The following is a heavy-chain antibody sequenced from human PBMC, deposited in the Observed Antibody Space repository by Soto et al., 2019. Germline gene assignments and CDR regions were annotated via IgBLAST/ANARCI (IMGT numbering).Heavy chain of an antibody. CDR2: INPNSGGT. CDR3: ARGTPSYYGDYADAFDI. J-gene: IGHJ3*02. Sequence: ASVKVSCKASGYTFTGYYMHWVRQAPGQGLEWMGWINPNSGGTNYAQKFQGWVTMTRDTSISTAYMELSRLRSDDTAVYYCARGTPSYYGDYADAFDIWGQGTMVTVSS. D-gene: IGHD4-17*01. CDR1: GYTFTGYY. V-gene: IGHV1-2*04.